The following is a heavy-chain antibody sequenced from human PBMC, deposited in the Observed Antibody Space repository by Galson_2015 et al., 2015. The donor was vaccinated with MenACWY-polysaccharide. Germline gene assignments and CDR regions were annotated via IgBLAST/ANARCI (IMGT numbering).Heavy chain of an antibody. V-gene: IGHV3-53*01. CDR3: ARGPRYTDYSGGQSYFDH. J-gene: IGHJ4*02. Sequence: SLRLPCAVSGFTVRTYYMSWVRQTPAKGLEWVAVLYNGDVTYYADSVKGRFTISRDSSKNSLSLQMNSLRAEDTAVYYCARGPRYTDYSGGQSYFDHWGQGTLVAVSS. D-gene: IGHD2-15*01. CDR1: GFTVRTYY. CDR2: LYNGDVT.